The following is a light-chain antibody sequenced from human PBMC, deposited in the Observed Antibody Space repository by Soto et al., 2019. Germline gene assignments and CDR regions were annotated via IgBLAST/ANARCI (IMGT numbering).Light chain of an antibody. V-gene: IGKV3-15*01. Sequence: EIVMTQSPATLSVYRGERATLSCRVSQRVSSNLAWYQQKPGHAPRLLIYGASTRATGIPARFSGSVSGTEFTLTISRLQSEDFAVYYCQQYNNWPFTFGPGTKVDIK. CDR3: QQYNNWPFT. J-gene: IGKJ3*01. CDR2: GAS. CDR1: QRVSSN.